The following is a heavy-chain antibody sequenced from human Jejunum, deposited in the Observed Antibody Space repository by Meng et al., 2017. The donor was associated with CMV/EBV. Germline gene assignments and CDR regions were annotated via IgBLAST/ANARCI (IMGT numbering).Heavy chain of an antibody. D-gene: IGHD2/OR15-2a*01. Sequence: QGRLVQSGAEVRKLGSSVKVACKTSGGSFSTHTFSWVRQAPGQGLEWMGGLIAVFDKTKAAPRFQDRVTFTADESTSSAYMELSSLTFEDTAVYFCARGRGNQPLFDFWGQGTLVTVSS. CDR1: GGSFSTHT. V-gene: IGHV1-69*13. J-gene: IGHJ4*02. CDR3: ARGRGNQPLFDF. CDR2: LIAVFDKT.